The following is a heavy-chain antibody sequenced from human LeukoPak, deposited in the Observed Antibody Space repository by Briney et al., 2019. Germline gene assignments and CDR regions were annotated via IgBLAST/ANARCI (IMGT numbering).Heavy chain of an antibody. V-gene: IGHV3-33*06. CDR1: GFMFSDYG. J-gene: IGHJ6*03. Sequence: PGRSLRLSCAASGFMFSDYGMHWVRQAPGKGLERVAAIWYDGSNIFYADSVKGRFTISRDNSKNALYLQMNSLRAEDTADYYCAKEGDRGEALYYYYMDVWGNGTTVTVSS. D-gene: IGHD3-10*01. CDR3: AKEGDRGEALYYYYMDV. CDR2: IWYDGSNI.